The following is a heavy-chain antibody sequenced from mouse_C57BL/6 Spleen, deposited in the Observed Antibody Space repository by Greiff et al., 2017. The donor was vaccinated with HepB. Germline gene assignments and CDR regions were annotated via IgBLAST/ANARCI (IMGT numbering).Heavy chain of an antibody. D-gene: IGHD2-2*01. CDR3: AKNYGYDDGDWYFDV. CDR1: GFSFTSYG. CDR2: IWRGGST. J-gene: IGHJ1*03. V-gene: IGHV2-5*01. Sequence: QVQLQQSGPGLVQPSQSLSITCTVSGFSFTSYGVHWVRQSPGKGLEWLGVIWRGGSTDYNAAFMSRLSITKDNSKSQVFFKMNSLQADDTAIYYCAKNYGYDDGDWYFDVWGTGTTVTVSS.